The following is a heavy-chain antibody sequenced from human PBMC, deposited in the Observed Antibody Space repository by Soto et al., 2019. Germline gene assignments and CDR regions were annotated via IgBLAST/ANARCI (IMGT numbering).Heavy chain of an antibody. CDR1: GGSFSGYY. J-gene: IGHJ3*02. CDR2: INHSGST. V-gene: IGHV4-34*01. D-gene: IGHD3-22*01. Sequence: SETLSLTCAVYGGSFSGYYWSWIRQPPGKGLEWIGEINHSGSTNYITSLKSRVTISVDTSKNQFSLKLSSVTAADTAVYYCARVDTIIVRVGAFDIWGQGTMVTVSS. CDR3: ARVDTIIVRVGAFDI.